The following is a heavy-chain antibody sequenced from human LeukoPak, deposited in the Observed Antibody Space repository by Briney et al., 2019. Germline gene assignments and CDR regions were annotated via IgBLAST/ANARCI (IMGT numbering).Heavy chain of an antibody. CDR3: ARLSYNYGTY. CDR2: ISGDGVST. D-gene: IGHD5-18*01. J-gene: IGHJ4*02. CDR1: GLPIGDFA. Sequence: GGSLRLSCVASGLPIGDFAMHWVRQAPGQGLEWVSLISGDGVSTFFADSVKGRFSISRDNAKNSLYLQMNSLRAEDTAVYYCARLSYNYGTYWGQGTLATVSS. V-gene: IGHV3-43*02.